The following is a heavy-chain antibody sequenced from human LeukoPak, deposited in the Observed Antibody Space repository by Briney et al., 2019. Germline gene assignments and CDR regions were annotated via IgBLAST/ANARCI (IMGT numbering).Heavy chain of an antibody. CDR2: INQDGSEK. D-gene: IGHD6-19*01. Sequence: GGSLRLSCAASGFTFSSYWMSWVRQAPGKGLEWVANINQDGSEKYYVDSVKGRFTISRDNAKKSLYLQMNSLRAEDTAVYYCARTNSGIAVAIDYWGQGTLVTVSS. CDR3: ARTNSGIAVAIDY. CDR1: GFTFSSYW. J-gene: IGHJ4*02. V-gene: IGHV3-7*03.